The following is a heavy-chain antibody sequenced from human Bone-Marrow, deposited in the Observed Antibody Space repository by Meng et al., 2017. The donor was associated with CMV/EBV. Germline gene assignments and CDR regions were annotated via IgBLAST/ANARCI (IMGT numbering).Heavy chain of an antibody. Sequence: SETLSLTCAVSGGSFGSFYWSWIRQPPGKGLEWIGAINHSGSANYNPSLKRRVTISADTSKNQFSLRLTSVTAADTAVYYCARGRLDYWGQGSLVTVSS. CDR2: INHSGSA. V-gene: IGHV4-34*01. J-gene: IGHJ4*02. CDR1: GGSFGSFY. CDR3: ARGRLDY.